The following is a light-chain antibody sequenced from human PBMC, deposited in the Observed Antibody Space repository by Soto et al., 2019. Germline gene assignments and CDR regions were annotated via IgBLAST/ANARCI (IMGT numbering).Light chain of an antibody. CDR3: QQYNSWLWT. CDR1: QSVSSK. Sequence: EIVMTHSPATLSVSPGEVATLSCRASQSVSSKLAWYQQKPGQAPRLLIYGAPTRATGIPARFSGSGSGTEFTLIISSLQSEDSAVYYCQQYNSWLWTFGQGTKVDIK. V-gene: IGKV3-15*01. J-gene: IGKJ1*01. CDR2: GAP.